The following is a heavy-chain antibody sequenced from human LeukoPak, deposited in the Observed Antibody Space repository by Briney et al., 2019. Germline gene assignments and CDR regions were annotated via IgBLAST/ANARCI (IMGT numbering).Heavy chain of an antibody. V-gene: IGHV1-2*02. J-gene: IGHJ3*02. CDR2: INPNSGGT. CDR3: ARGPDYYDSSGYYTAFDI. D-gene: IGHD3-22*01. CDR1: GYTFTGYY. Sequence: ASVKVSCKASGYTFTGYYMHWVRQAPGQGLEWMGWINPNSGGTNYAKKFQGRVTMTRDTSISTAYMELSRLRSDDTALYHCARGPDYYDSSGYYTAFDIWGQGTMVTVSS.